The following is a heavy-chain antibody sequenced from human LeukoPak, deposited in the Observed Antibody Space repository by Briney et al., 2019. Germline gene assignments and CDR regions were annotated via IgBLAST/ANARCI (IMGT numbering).Heavy chain of an antibody. J-gene: IGHJ5*02. CDR3: ARGGYCSSTSCYQDRFDP. V-gene: IGHV1-8*01. D-gene: IGHD2-2*01. CDR2: MNPNSGNT. Sequence: GASVKVSCKASGYTFTSYDINWVRQATGQGVEWMGWMNPNSGNTGYAQKFQGRVTMTRNTSISTAYMELSSLRSEDTAVYYCARGGYCSSTSCYQDRFDPWGQGTLVTVSS. CDR1: GYTFTSYD.